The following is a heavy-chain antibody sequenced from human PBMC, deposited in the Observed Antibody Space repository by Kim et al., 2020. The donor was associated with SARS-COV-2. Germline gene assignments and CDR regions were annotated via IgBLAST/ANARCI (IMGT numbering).Heavy chain of an antibody. J-gene: IGHJ6*03. D-gene: IGHD2-15*01. CDR1: GFSFENYG. Sequence: GGSLRLSCTASGFSFENYGMRWVRQAQGKGLEWVAGISDGGSGKQYVDSLKGRFTISRDYFKSTLYLQMNDLRAEDTAVYYCARQGYVFKLNTYYYMDL. CDR3: ARQGYVFKLNTYYYMDL. CDR2: ISDGGSGK. V-gene: IGHV3-30*03.